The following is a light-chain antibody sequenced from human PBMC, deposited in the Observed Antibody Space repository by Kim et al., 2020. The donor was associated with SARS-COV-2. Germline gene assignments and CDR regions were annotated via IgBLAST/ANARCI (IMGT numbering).Light chain of an antibody. V-gene: IGKV1-8*01. Sequence: IRITQSPSSLSASTGDRVTITCRASQGISSYLAWYQQKPGKAPKLLIYAASTLQSGVPSRFSGSGSGTEFTLTISCLQPDDFATYYCQQYYSYPWTFGQGTKVDIK. J-gene: IGKJ1*01. CDR3: QQYYSYPWT. CDR2: AAS. CDR1: QGISSY.